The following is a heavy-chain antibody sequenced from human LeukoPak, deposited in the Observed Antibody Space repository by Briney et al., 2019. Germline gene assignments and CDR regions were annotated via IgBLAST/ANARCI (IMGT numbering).Heavy chain of an antibody. V-gene: IGHV3-30*04. D-gene: IGHD1-1*01. Sequence: PGGSLRLSCAASGFTFSSYAMHWVRQAPGKGLEWVAIISYDGSDKYYADSVKGRFTISRDNSKITLYLQMSTLRAEDTAVYYCSAGPFDYWGQGTLVTVSS. CDR1: GFTFSSYA. J-gene: IGHJ4*02. CDR3: SAGPFDY. CDR2: ISYDGSDK.